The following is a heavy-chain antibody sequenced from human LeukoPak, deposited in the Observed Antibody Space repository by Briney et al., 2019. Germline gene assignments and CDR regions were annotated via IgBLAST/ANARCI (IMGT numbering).Heavy chain of an antibody. V-gene: IGHV1-69*05. CDR3: ARLCSSTSCYTMTGTGYFDY. D-gene: IGHD2-2*02. CDR2: IILIFGTA. CDR1: GGTFISYA. Sequence: SSVKVSCKASGGTFISYAISWVRQAPGQGLEWMGGIILIFGTANYAQKFQGRVTITTDESTSTAYMELSSLRSEDTAVYYCARLCSSTSCYTMTGTGYFDYWGQGTLVTVSS. J-gene: IGHJ4*02.